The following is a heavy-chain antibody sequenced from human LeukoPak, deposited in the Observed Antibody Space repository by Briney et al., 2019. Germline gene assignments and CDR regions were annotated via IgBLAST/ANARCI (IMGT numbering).Heavy chain of an antibody. CDR1: GYTFTGYA. J-gene: IGHJ6*02. CDR3: ARDFQGYYYYGMDV. Sequence: ASVKVSCKASGYTFTGYAMHWVRQAPGQRLEWMGWINAGNGNTKYSQKFQGRVTITRDTSASTAYMELSSLRSEDTAVYYCARDFQGYYYYGMDVWGQGTTVTVS. V-gene: IGHV1-3*01. CDR2: INAGNGNT.